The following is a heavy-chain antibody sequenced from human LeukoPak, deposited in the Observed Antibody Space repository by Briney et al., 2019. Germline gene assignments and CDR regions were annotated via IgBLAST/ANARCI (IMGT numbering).Heavy chain of an antibody. CDR3: TRWTDWYFDL. J-gene: IGHJ2*01. CDR2: IKQDGSDK. CDR1: GFTFSNFW. V-gene: IGHV3-7*01. Sequence: GGSLRLSCAASGFTFSNFWMSWVRQAPGKGLEWVANIKQDGSDKYYVDSVKGRFTISRDNAQKSLYLQMISLRVEDTAVYYCTRWTDWYFDLWSRGTLVIVSS. D-gene: IGHD3/OR15-3a*01.